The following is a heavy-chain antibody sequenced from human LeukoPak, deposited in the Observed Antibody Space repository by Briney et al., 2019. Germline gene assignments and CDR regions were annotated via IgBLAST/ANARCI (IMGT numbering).Heavy chain of an antibody. Sequence: SETLSLTCTVSGGSISSYYWSWIRQPPGKGLEWIGYIYYSGSTNYNPSLKSRVTISVDTSKNQFSLKLSSVTAADTAVYYCARGRIADYWGQGTLVTVYS. CDR2: IYYSGST. J-gene: IGHJ4*02. D-gene: IGHD2-15*01. V-gene: IGHV4-59*08. CDR3: ARGRIADY. CDR1: GGSISSYY.